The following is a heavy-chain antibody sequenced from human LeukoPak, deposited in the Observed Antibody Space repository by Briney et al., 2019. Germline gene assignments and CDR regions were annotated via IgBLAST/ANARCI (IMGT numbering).Heavy chain of an antibody. CDR1: RFTFSSYA. J-gene: IGHJ4*02. V-gene: IGHV3-23*01. D-gene: IGHD1-26*01. CDR3: AKVGARYVDY. Sequence: GGSLRLSCAASRFTFSSYAMSWVRQAPGKGPEWTSAISGSGGSTYYADSVKGGFTISRDNSKNTLYLQRNSLRAEDTAVYYCAKVGARYVDYWGQGTLVTVFS. CDR2: ISGSGGST.